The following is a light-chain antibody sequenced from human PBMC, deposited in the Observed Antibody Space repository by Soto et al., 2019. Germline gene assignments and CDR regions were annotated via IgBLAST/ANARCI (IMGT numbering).Light chain of an antibody. CDR1: SSDVGGYNF. CDR2: EVT. CDR3: TSYAGSNIPVV. J-gene: IGLJ2*01. V-gene: IGLV2-8*01. Sequence: QSVLTQAPSASGSPGQSVTISCTGTSSDVGGYNFVSWYQQHPGKAPKLMIYEVTKRPSGVPDRFSGSKSGNTASLTVSGLQAEDEADYYCTSYAGSNIPVVFGGGTKLTVL.